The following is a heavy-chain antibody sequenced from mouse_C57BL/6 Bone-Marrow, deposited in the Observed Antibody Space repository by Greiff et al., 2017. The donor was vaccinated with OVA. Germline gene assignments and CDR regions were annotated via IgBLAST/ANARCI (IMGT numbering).Heavy chain of an antibody. D-gene: IGHD3-2*02. CDR3: ARSGKAQATES. CDR1: GYAFSSYW. V-gene: IGHV1-80*01. J-gene: IGHJ2*01. Sequence: LQESGAELVKPGASVKISCKASGYAFSSYWMNWVKQRPGKGLEWIGQIYPGDGDTNYNGKFKGKATLTADKSSSTAYMQLSSLTSEDSAVYFCARSGKAQATESWGQGTTLTVSA. CDR2: IYPGDGDT.